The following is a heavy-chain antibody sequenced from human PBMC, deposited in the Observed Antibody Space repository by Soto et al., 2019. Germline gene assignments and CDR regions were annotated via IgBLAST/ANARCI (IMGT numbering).Heavy chain of an antibody. CDR1: GFTFSNDA. J-gene: IGHJ4*02. V-gene: IGHV3-23*04. Sequence: ELQLVESGGALVIPGGSLRLSCAASGFTFSNDAMSWVRQTPGRGLEWVSLISYSGSTTYYADSVKGWFTISRDNSKNTLYLHMSSLRAEDTAVYYCAKGYDFWSGYRPGVFDYWGQGTLVTVSS. CDR2: ISYSGSTT. CDR3: AKGYDFWSGYRPGVFDY. D-gene: IGHD3-3*01.